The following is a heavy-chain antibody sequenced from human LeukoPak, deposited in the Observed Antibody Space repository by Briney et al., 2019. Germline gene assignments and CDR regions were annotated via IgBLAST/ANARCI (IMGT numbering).Heavy chain of an antibody. CDR2: ISGSGGST. CDR1: GFTFSSYA. Sequence: GGSLRLSCAASGFTFSSYAMSWVRQAPGKGLEWVSAISGSGGSTYYADSVKGRFTISRDNSKNTLYLQMNSLRAEDTAVYYCAKDRGSGWYNLGFFDYWGQGTLVTVSS. J-gene: IGHJ4*02. V-gene: IGHV3-23*01. D-gene: IGHD6-19*01. CDR3: AKDRGSGWYNLGFFDY.